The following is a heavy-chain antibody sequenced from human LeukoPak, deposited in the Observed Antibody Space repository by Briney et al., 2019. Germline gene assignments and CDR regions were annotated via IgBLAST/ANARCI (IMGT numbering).Heavy chain of an antibody. CDR1: GFTFNTYT. V-gene: IGHV3-21*01. CDR2: ISSSGSYT. CDR3: ARDYGSQDTGTYT. Sequence: GGSLRLSCAASGFTFNTYTMNWVRQAPGKGLEWVASISSSGSYTYYVDSLKGRFTISRDNAKNSLYLQMNNLRVEDSAVYYCARDYGSQDTGTYTWGQGALVTVSS. D-gene: IGHD1-26*01. J-gene: IGHJ5*02.